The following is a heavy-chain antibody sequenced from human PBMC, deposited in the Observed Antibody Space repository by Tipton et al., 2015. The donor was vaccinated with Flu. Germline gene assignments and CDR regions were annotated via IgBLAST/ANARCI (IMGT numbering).Heavy chain of an antibody. CDR2: SFHTGST. V-gene: IGHV4-38-2*02. D-gene: IGHD4-11*01. CDR1: GDSINSDYY. J-gene: IGHJ5*02. CDR3: ARRDYSNYVSDPNNWFDP. Sequence: TLSLTCTVSGDSINSDYYWGWSRQPPGRGLVWMGNSFHTGSTYHNPSLKGRVASSVDRSKNQYSLKVISVTAADTAVYYCARRDYSNYVSDPNNWFDPWGQGTLVTVSA.